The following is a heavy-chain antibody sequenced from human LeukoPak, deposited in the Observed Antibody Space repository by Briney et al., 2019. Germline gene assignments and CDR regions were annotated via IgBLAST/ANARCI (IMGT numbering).Heavy chain of an antibody. D-gene: IGHD5-18*01. V-gene: IGHV1-24*01. CDR3: ANVDTAMVPIRY. Sequence: ASVNVSCKVSGYTLTELSMHWVRQAPGKGLEWMGGFDPEDGETIYAQKFQGRVTMTEDTSTDTAYMELSSLRSEDTAVYYCANVDTAMVPIRYWGQGTLVTVSS. CDR1: GYTLTELS. J-gene: IGHJ4*02. CDR2: FDPEDGET.